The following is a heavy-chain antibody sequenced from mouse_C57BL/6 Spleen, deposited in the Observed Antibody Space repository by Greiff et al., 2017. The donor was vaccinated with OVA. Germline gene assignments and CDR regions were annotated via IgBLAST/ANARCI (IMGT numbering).Heavy chain of an antibody. CDR3: ARSDCYGSSYKTWLAY. Sequence: VKLQQSGPELVQPGASVKISCKASGYSFTDYYMNWVKQSNGKSLEWIGVINTKYGPTSSNQKFKGKATLTVAKSSRTAYMQLNSLTSEDSADYDGARSDCYGSSYKTWLAYWGQGTLVTVSA. J-gene: IGHJ3*01. D-gene: IGHD1-1*01. CDR2: INTKYGPT. CDR1: GYSFTDYY. V-gene: IGHV1-39*01.